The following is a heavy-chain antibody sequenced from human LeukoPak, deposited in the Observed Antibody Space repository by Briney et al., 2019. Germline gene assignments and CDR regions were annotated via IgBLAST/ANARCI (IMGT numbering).Heavy chain of an antibody. Sequence: GGSLRLSCAASGFTFSSYGMHWVRQAPGKGLEWVAVIWYDGSNKYYADSVKGRFTISRDNSKNTLYLQMNSLRAEDTAVYYCARESVLLWFGEVERGYYFDYWGQGTLVTVFS. J-gene: IGHJ4*02. D-gene: IGHD3-10*01. CDR3: ARESVLLWFGEVERGYYFDY. CDR2: IWYDGSNK. CDR1: GFTFSSYG. V-gene: IGHV3-33*01.